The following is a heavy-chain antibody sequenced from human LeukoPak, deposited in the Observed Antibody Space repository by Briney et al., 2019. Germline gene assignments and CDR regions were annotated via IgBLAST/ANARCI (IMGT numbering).Heavy chain of an antibody. V-gene: IGHV3-23*01. CDR3: AKPISRTGGPFDY. J-gene: IGHJ4*02. CDR1: GFTFSSYV. D-gene: IGHD7-27*01. Sequence: GGSLRLSCAASGFTFSSYVMSWVRQAPGKGLVWVSAMSGSGGRTYYADSVKGRFTISRDSSQNTLYLQMNSLRAEDTAVYYCAKPISRTGGPFDYWGQGTLVTVSS. CDR2: MSGSGGRT.